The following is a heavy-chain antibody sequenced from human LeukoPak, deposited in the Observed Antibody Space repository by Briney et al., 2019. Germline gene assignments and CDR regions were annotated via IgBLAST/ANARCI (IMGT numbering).Heavy chain of an antibody. CDR2: INSDGSST. CDR3: ARVQLWSRDAFDI. Sequence: GGSLRLSCAASGFTFSSYWMHWVRQAPGKGLVWVSRINSDGSSTSYADSVKGRFTIPRDNAKNTLYLQMNSLRAEDTAVYYCARVQLWSRDAFDIWGQGTMVTVSS. CDR1: GFTFSSYW. V-gene: IGHV3-74*01. J-gene: IGHJ3*02. D-gene: IGHD5-18*01.